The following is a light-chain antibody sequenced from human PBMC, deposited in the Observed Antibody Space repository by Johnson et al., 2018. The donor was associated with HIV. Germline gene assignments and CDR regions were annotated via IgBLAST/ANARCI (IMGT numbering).Light chain of an antibody. V-gene: IGLV1-51*02. J-gene: IGLJ1*01. Sequence: QSVLTQPPSVSAAPGQKVTISCSGSSSDMGNYAVSWYQQLPGTAPKLLIYENNKRPSGIPDRFSGSKSATSATLGITGLQTGDEADYYCGTWDSSLSAGVFGTGPKVNVL. CDR1: SSDMGNYA. CDR3: GTWDSSLSAGV. CDR2: ENN.